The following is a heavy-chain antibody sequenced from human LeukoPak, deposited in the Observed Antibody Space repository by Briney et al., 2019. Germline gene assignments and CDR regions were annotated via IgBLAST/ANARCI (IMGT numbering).Heavy chain of an antibody. V-gene: IGHV4-34*01. J-gene: IGHJ4*02. CDR1: GGSFSGYY. D-gene: IGHD3-9*01. Sequence: SETLSLTCAVYGGSFSGYYWSWIRQPPGKGLEWIGEINHSGSTYYNPSLKSRVTISVDTSKNQFSLKLSSVTAADTAVYYCARVNDILTGYSMGGYFDYWGQGTLVTVSS. CDR2: INHSGST. CDR3: ARVNDILTGYSMGGYFDY.